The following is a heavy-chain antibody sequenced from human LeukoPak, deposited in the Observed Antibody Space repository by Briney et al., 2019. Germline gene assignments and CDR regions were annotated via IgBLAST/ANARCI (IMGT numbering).Heavy chain of an antibody. CDR1: GYSISSGYY. Sequence: SETLSLTCAVSGYSISSGYYWGWIRQPPGKGLEWIGSIYHSGSTYYNPSLKSRVTISVDTPKNQFSLKLSSVTAADTAVYYCARPKSTYYTDAFDIWGQGTMVTVSS. D-gene: IGHD3-3*01. V-gene: IGHV4-38-2*01. CDR3: ARPKSTYYTDAFDI. CDR2: IYHSGST. J-gene: IGHJ3*02.